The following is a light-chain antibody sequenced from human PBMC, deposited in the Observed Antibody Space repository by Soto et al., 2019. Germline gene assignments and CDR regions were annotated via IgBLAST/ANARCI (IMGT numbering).Light chain of an antibody. Sequence: EMVMTQSPATVSVSPGGRATLSCRASQSVSSNLAWYQQKPGQAPRLLIYGASTRATGIPARFSGSGSGTEFTLTSSSLQSEAFALSYWQQSNNWPRTSAQGTKVDIK. CDR2: GAS. CDR1: QSVSSN. CDR3: QQSNNWPRT. J-gene: IGKJ1*01. V-gene: IGKV3-15*01.